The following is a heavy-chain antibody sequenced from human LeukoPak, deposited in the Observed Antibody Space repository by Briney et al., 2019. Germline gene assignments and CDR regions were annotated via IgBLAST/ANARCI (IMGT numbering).Heavy chain of an antibody. CDR1: GFTVSSNY. Sequence: GGSLRLSCAASGFTVSSNYMSWVRQAPGKGLEWVSVIYSGGSTYYADSVKGRFTISRDNSKNTLYLQMNSLRAEDTAVYYCARVGYSAGFYFDSWGQGTLVTVSS. D-gene: IGHD1-26*01. V-gene: IGHV3-53*01. J-gene: IGHJ4*02. CDR3: ARVGYSAGFYFDS. CDR2: IYSGGST.